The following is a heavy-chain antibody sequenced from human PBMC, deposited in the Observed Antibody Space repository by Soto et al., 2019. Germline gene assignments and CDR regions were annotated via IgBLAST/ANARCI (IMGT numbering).Heavy chain of an antibody. CDR1: GFTVSSNY. J-gene: IGHJ4*02. V-gene: IGHV3-53*02. D-gene: IGHD1-26*01. Sequence: EVQLVETGGGLIQPGGSLRLSCAASGFTVSSNYMSWVRQAPGKGLEWVSVIYSGGSTYYADSVKGRFTISRDNSKNTLYLQMNSLRAEDTAVYYCARENPRSGRYFLDYWGQGTLVTVSS. CDR2: IYSGGST. CDR3: ARENPRSGRYFLDY.